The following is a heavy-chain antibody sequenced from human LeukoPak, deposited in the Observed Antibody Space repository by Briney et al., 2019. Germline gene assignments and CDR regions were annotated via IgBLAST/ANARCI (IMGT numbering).Heavy chain of an antibody. V-gene: IGHV1-18*01. CDR3: ARDPDTNWFDP. J-gene: IGHJ5*02. CDR1: GYTFTSYG. CDR2: ISAYNGNT. Sequence: ASVKVSCKASGYTFTSYGISWVRQDPGQGLEWMGWISAYNGNTNYAQKLQGRVTMTTDTSTSTACMELRSLRSHDTAVYYCARDPDTNWFDPWGQGTLVTVSA.